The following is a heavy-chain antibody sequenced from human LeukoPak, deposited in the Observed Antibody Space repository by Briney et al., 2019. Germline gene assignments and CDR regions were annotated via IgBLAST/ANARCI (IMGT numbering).Heavy chain of an antibody. D-gene: IGHD3-10*01. J-gene: IGHJ6*02. CDR2: MNPNSGNT. CDR3: ARRKITMVRGVPSTYYYGMDV. CDR1: GYTLTSYD. Sequence: ASVKVSCKDSGYTLTSYDINWVRQATGQGLEWMGWMNPNSGNTGYAQKFQGRVTMTRNTPISTAYMELSSLRSEDTAVYYCARRKITMVRGVPSTYYYGMDVWGQGTTVTVSS. V-gene: IGHV1-8*01.